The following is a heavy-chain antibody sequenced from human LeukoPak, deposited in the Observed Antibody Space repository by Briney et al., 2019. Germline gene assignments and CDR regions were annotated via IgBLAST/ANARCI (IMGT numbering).Heavy chain of an antibody. D-gene: IGHD3-22*01. CDR1: GFIFSSHW. Sequence: PGGSLRLSCAASGFIFSSHWMHWVRQAPGKGLVWVSRINTDGTTTNYADSVKGRFTISRDNAKNTVSLQMDSLRAEDTGVYYCARAPSEVGGYYPEYFRHWGQGTLVTVSS. CDR2: INTDGTTT. CDR3: ARAPSEVGGYYPEYFRH. J-gene: IGHJ1*01. V-gene: IGHV3-74*01.